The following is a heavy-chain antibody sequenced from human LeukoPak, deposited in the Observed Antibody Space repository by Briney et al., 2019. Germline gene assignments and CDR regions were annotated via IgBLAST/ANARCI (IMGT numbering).Heavy chain of an antibody. CDR1: GFTFSSYW. CDR3: AREGYYYGSGTDFDY. D-gene: IGHD3-10*01. J-gene: IGHJ4*02. Sequence: PGGSLRLSCAASGFTFSSYWMSWVRQAPGKGLEWVANIKQDGSEKYYVDSVKGRFTISRDNAKNSLYLQMNSLRAEDTAVYYCAREGYYYGSGTDFDYWGQGTLVTVSS. CDR2: IKQDGSEK. V-gene: IGHV3-7*01.